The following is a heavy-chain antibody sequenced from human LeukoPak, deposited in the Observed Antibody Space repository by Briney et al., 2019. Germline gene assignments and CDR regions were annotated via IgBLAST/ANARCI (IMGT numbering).Heavy chain of an antibody. CDR3: ARWDWGSPGAFDT. V-gene: IGHV3-66*01. CDR2: IYRGGRT. D-gene: IGHD3/OR15-3a*01. Sequence: GSLRLSCAASGFTVSSNYMTWVCQAPGKGLEWVSVIYRGGRTDYAASVEGRFTISRDKSKNALYLQMNSLRAEDTAVYYCARWDWGSPGAFDTWGQGTRVTVSS. CDR1: GFTVSSNY. J-gene: IGHJ3*02.